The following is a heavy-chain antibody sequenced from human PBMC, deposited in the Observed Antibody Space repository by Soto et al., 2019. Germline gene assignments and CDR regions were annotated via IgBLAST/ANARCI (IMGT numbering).Heavy chain of an antibody. CDR1: GYTFTSYG. V-gene: IGHV1-18*01. D-gene: IGHD3-22*01. Sequence: QVQLVQSGAEVKKPGASVKVSCKASGYTFTSYGISWVRQAPGQGLEWMGWISAYNGNTSYAQKLQGRVTMTTDTSTSTAYMELRSLRSDDTAVYYCARDGYYDSSGYYENWFDPWGQGTLVTVSS. CDR2: ISAYNGNT. J-gene: IGHJ5*02. CDR3: ARDGYYDSSGYYENWFDP.